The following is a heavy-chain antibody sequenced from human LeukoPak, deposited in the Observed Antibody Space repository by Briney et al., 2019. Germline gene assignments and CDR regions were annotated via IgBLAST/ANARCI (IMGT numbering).Heavy chain of an antibody. CDR3: ARHRYYGSGSYSNDY. CDR1: VGSIGSSSYY. D-gene: IGHD3-10*01. V-gene: IGHV4-39*01. J-gene: IGHJ4*02. Sequence: SETLSLTCTVSVGSIGSSSYYWGWIRQPPGEGLEWIGSIYYSGSTSYNPSLKSRVTISVDTSKNQFSLKLSSVTAADTAVYYCARHRYYGSGSYSNDYWGQGALVTVSS. CDR2: IYYSGST.